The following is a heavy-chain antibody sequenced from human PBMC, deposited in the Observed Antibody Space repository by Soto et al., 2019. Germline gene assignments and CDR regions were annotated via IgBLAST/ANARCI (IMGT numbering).Heavy chain of an antibody. Sequence: QVQLVQSGAEVKKPGASVKVSCKASGYTFTSYYMHWVRQAPGQGLEWMGIINPSGGSTSYAQKCQGRVTMTRDKSTSTVYMELSSLRSEDTAVYYCARDLYSSSWYRNGFDYWGQGTLVTVSS. J-gene: IGHJ4*02. CDR2: INPSGGST. CDR1: GYTFTSYY. D-gene: IGHD6-13*01. V-gene: IGHV1-46*01. CDR3: ARDLYSSSWYRNGFDY.